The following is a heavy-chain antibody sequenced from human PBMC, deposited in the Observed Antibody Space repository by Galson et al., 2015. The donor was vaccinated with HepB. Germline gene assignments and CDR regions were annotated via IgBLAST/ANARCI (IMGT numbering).Heavy chain of an antibody. Sequence: PALVKPTQTLTLTCTFSGFSLSTTGEAVGWIRQPPGKALEWLALIYWDDDKRYSPSLKSRLTIMRDTSRNQVVLIMTDMDPVDTATYYCTHSRYCSGGTCYCDYWGQGTLVTVSS. V-gene: IGHV2-5*02. CDR3: THSRYCSGGTCYCDY. D-gene: IGHD2-15*01. J-gene: IGHJ4*02. CDR1: GFSLSTTGEA. CDR2: IYWDDDK.